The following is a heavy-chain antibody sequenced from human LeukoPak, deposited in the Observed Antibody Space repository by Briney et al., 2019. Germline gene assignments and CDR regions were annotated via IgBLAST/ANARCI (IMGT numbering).Heavy chain of an antibody. CDR1: GYTFTSYY. V-gene: IGHV1-46*01. CDR2: INPSGGST. CDR3: ASTGVWELGHFDY. D-gene: IGHD1-26*01. Sequence: ASVKVSCKASGYTFTSYYMHWVRQAPGQGLEWMGIINPSGGSTSYAQKFQGRVTMTRDTSTSTVYMELSSLSSEDTAVYYCASTGVWELGHFDYWGQGTLVTVSS. J-gene: IGHJ4*02.